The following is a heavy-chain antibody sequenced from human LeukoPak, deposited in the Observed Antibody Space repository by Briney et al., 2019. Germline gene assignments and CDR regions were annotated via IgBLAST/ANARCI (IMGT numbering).Heavy chain of an antibody. J-gene: IGHJ6*02. CDR2: IIPIFGTA. Sequence: SVKVSCKASGGTFSSYAISWVRQAPGQGLEWMGGIIPIFGTANYAQKFQGRVTITADASTSTAYMELSSLRSEDTAVYYCAVPYYDILTGPSYYYYYGMDVWGQGTTVTVSS. V-gene: IGHV1-69*13. D-gene: IGHD3-9*01. CDR1: GGTFSSYA. CDR3: AVPYYDILTGPSYYYYYGMDV.